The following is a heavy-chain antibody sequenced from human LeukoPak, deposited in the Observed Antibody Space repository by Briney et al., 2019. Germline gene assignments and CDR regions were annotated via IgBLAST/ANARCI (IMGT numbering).Heavy chain of an antibody. D-gene: IGHD2-21*01. CDR3: TRSVRNGHIDY. CDR2: MNPNSGNT. J-gene: IGHJ4*02. Sequence: ASVKVSCKASGYTFTSYNINWVRQATGHGLEWMGWMNPNSGNTGYAQKFQGRVTMTRGTSISTAYMELSSLRFEDTAVYYCTRSVRNGHIDYWGQGTLVTVSS. V-gene: IGHV1-8*01. CDR1: GYTFTSYN.